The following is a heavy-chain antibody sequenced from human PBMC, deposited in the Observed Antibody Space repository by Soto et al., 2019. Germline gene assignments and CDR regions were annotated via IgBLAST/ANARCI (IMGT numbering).Heavy chain of an antibody. V-gene: IGHV4-59*08. CDR2: VHDSWGP. CDR1: GGSISRYY. Sequence: VPLQESGPGLVKPSETLSLSCTVSGGSISRYYWSWIRQTPGKGLEWMGYVHDSWGPNYNPSLKSRVAISLDTSKSQFSLKLTSVTVTDTAVYYCARQGFGVLHGLVEVWGQGTTVTVSS. D-gene: IGHD3-10*01. CDR3: ARQGFGVLHGLVEV. J-gene: IGHJ6*02.